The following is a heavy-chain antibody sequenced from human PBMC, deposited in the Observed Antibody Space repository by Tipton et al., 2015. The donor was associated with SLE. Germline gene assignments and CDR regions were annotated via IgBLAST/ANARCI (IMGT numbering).Heavy chain of an antibody. V-gene: IGHV4-31*03. CDR1: GALISSRVNC. D-gene: IGHD4-11*01. CDR2: ISSSGNT. J-gene: IGHJ6*03. CDR3: ARGFRLQGFSNYMDV. Sequence: TLSLTCTVYGALISSRVNCWTWIRQPPGKGLEWIGDISSSGNTRYSPYLRSRLTISVDTSMNYFSLTLSSVTAADTAVYYCARGFRLQGFSNYMDVWGKGTTVTVSS.